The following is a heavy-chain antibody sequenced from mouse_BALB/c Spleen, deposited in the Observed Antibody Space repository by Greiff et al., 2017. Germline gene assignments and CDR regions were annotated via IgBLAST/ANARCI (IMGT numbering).Heavy chain of an antibody. D-gene: IGHD2-4*01. CDR2: ISYSGST. V-gene: IGHV3-2*02. J-gene: IGHJ3*01. CDR1: GYSITSDYA. CDR3: ARGGQPTMITWFAY. Sequence: EVKLVESGPGLVKPSQSLSLTCTVTGYSITSDYAWNWIRQFPGNKLEWMGYISYSGSTSYNPSLKSRISITRDTSKNQFFLQLNSVTTEDTATYYCARGGQPTMITWFAYWGQGTLVTVSA.